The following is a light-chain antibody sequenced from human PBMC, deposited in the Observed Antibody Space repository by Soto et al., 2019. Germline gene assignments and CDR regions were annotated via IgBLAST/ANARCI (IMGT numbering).Light chain of an antibody. J-gene: IGKJ2*01. CDR3: QGYNTYPMFT. Sequence: DIQMTQSPSTLSASVGDRVTITCRASQSISTWLAWYQQKPGKAPKLLIYKASTLESGVPSRFSGSGSGTDFTLTISSLQPDDFATYYCQGYNTYPMFTFGQGTKLEIK. CDR1: QSISTW. V-gene: IGKV1-5*03. CDR2: KAS.